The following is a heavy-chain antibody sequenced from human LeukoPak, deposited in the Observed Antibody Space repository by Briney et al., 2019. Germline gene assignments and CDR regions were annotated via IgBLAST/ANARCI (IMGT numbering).Heavy chain of an antibody. CDR3: ARSTYDSSGYYYLDAFDI. CDR2: ISGSGSII. Sequence: GGSLRLSRAAPGFSFSDYYMSWIRQAPGKGVEWISYISGSGSIIKYADSVKGRFTISRDNAKNSVSLQMNSLRGEDTAVFYCARSTYDSSGYYYLDAFDIWGQGTMVTVSS. V-gene: IGHV3-11*01. D-gene: IGHD3-22*01. J-gene: IGHJ3*02. CDR1: GFSFSDYY.